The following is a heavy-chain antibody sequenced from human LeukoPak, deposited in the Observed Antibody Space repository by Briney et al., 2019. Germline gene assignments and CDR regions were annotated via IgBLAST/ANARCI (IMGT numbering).Heavy chain of an antibody. Sequence: PGGSLRLSCAASGFTFSSYGMHWVRQAPGKGLEWVAFIRYDGSNKYYADSVKGRFTIPRDNSKNTLYLQMNSLRAEDTAVYYCAKESAAITGGIDYWGQGTLVTVPS. V-gene: IGHV3-30*02. D-gene: IGHD2-2*01. CDR3: AKESAAITGGIDY. CDR1: GFTFSSYG. CDR2: IRYDGSNK. J-gene: IGHJ4*02.